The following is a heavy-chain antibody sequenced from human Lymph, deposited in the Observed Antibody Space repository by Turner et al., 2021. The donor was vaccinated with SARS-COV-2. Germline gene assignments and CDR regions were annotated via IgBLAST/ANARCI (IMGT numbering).Heavy chain of an antibody. Sequence: EVQLLESGGGLVQPGGSLRLSCAASGFTFSSCTMSWVRQAQGKGLEWVSAISGSGASTYYADSVKGRFTISRDNSKNTLYLQMNSLRVEDTAVYYCAKDGYDGIYCGGGSCYSGWFDPWGQGTLVTVSS. D-gene: IGHD2-15*01. J-gene: IGHJ5*02. CDR2: ISGSGAST. CDR3: AKDGYDGIYCGGGSCYSGWFDP. V-gene: IGHV3-23*01. CDR1: GFTFSSCT.